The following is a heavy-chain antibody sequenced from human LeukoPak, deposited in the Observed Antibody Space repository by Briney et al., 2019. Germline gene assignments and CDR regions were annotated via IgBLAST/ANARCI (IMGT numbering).Heavy chain of an antibody. CDR1: GGSFSGYY. CDR2: INHSGST. Sequence: SETLSLTCAVYGGSFSGYYWSWIRQPPGKGLGWIGEINHSGSTYYNPSLKSRVTISVDRSKNQFSLKLSSVTAADTAVYYCARGSNYYDSSGYLTGAFDIWGQGTMVTVSS. V-gene: IGHV4-34*01. CDR3: ARGSNYYDSSGYLTGAFDI. D-gene: IGHD3-22*01. J-gene: IGHJ3*02.